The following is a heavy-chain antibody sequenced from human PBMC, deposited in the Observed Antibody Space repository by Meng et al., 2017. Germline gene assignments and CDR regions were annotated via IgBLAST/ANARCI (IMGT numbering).Heavy chain of an antibody. V-gene: IGHV1-24*01. D-gene: IGHD1-26*01. J-gene: IGHJ4*02. CDR1: GYTLTELS. Sequence: ASVKVSCKVSGYTLTELSMHWVRQAPGKGLEWMGGFDPEDDETVYAQKFQGRVTMTEDTSIDTAYMALDSLRSEDTAVYYCATMWRLVGATGGDIPYYFDYWGQGTVVTVSS. CDR3: ATMWRLVGATGGDIPYYFDY. CDR2: FDPEDDET.